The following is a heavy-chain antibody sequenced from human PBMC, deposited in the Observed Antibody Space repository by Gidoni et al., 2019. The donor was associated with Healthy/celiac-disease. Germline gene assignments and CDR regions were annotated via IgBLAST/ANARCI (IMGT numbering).Heavy chain of an antibody. CDR2: IYYSGST. CDR3: ARQRGGSSSWSVYYYYYGMDV. V-gene: IGHV4-39*01. D-gene: IGHD6-13*01. CDR1: GGSISSSRYY. Sequence: QLQLQESGPGLVKPSETLSLTCTVSGGSISSSRYYWGWIRQPPGKGLEWIGSIYYSGSTYYNPSLKSRVTISVDTSKNQFSLKLSSVTAADTAVYYCARQRGGSSSWSVYYYYYGMDVWGQGTTVTVSS. J-gene: IGHJ6*02.